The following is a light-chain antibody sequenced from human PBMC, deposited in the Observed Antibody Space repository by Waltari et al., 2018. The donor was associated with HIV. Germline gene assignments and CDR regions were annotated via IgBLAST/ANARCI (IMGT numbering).Light chain of an antibody. Sequence: IVMTQSPATLSVSPGERATLSCRASQSVSSNVAWYQQKPGQAPKLRIYGASTRATGIPARFSGSGSGTEFTLTISSLQSEDFAVYYCQQYNNWPSGTFGQGTRLEIK. V-gene: IGKV3-15*01. CDR3: QQYNNWPSGT. CDR2: GAS. CDR1: QSVSSN. J-gene: IGKJ5*01.